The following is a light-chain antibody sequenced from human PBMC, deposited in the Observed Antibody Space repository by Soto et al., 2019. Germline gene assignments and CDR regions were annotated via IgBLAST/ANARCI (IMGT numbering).Light chain of an antibody. J-gene: IGLJ1*01. Sequence: QSVLTHEPSASWTAGHGVTISCSGSDSNIGSNSVYWYQHLPKTAPKLLIYYNNQRPSGVPDRFSGSRSGTSASLAISGIRSEDEADYYCAAWDDSLTDCVFGTGTKVTAL. CDR3: AAWDDSLTDCV. CDR1: DSNIGSNS. CDR2: YNN. V-gene: IGLV1-47*02.